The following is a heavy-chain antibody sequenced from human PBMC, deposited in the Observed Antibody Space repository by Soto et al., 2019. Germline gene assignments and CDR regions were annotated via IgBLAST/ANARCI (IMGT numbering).Heavy chain of an antibody. CDR2: IRSKAYGGTT. V-gene: IGHV3-49*03. CDR1: GFTFGDYA. Sequence: SLRLSCTASGFTFGDYAMSWFRQAPGKGLEWVGFIRSKAYGGTTEYAASVKGRFTISRDDSKSIAYLQMNSLKTEDTAVYYCARGRDIVVVVAATPAQSYYYYGMDVWGQGTTVTVSS. CDR3: ARGRDIVVVVAATPAQSYYYYGMDV. J-gene: IGHJ6*02. D-gene: IGHD2-15*01.